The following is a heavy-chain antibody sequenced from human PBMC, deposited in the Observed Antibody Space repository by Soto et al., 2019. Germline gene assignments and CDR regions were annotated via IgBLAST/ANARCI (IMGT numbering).Heavy chain of an antibody. J-gene: IGHJ4*02. CDR1: GYTFTSYA. V-gene: IGHV1-3*01. D-gene: IGHD3-22*01. CDR2: INAGNGNT. Sequence: ASVKVSCKASGYTFTSYAMRWVRQAPGQRLEWMGWINAGNGNTKYSQKFQGRVTITRDTSASTAYMELSSLRSEDTAVYYCARDPRLGRYYDSSGNDAYWGQGTLVTVSS. CDR3: ARDPRLGRYYDSSGNDAY.